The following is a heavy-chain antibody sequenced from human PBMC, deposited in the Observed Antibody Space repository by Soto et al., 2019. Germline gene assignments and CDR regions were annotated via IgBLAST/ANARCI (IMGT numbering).Heavy chain of an antibody. V-gene: IGHV1-69*13. Sequence: SVKVSCKASGGTFSSYAISWVRQAPGQGLEWMGGIIPIFGTANYAQKFQGRVTITADESTSTAYMELSSLRSEDTAVYYCARSPVFGVAPGWFDPWGQGTLVTFSS. D-gene: IGHD3-3*01. CDR1: GGTFSSYA. J-gene: IGHJ5*02. CDR2: IIPIFGTA. CDR3: ARSPVFGVAPGWFDP.